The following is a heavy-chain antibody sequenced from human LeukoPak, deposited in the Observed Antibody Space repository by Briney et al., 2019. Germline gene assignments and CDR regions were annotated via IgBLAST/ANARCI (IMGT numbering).Heavy chain of an antibody. V-gene: IGHV4-39*07. CDR3: ARSDLWFGEFLSP. Sequence: PSETLSLTCIVSGSYMNNRSHYWGCIRQPPGKGLECIGTIYYSGSTYYNPSLKSRVTISVDTSKNQFSLKLSSVTAADTAVYYCARSDLWFGEFLSPWCQGTLVTVSS. D-gene: IGHD3-10*01. CDR2: IYYSGST. CDR1: GSYMNNRSHY. J-gene: IGHJ5*02.